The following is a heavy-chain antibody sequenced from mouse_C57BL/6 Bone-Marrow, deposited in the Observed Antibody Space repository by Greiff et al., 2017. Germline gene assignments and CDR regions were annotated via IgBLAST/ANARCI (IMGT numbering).Heavy chain of an antibody. V-gene: IGHV3-6*01. D-gene: IGHD2-2*01. J-gene: IGHJ3*01. CDR1: GYSITSGYY. CDR2: ISYDGSN. Sequence: EVKLEESGPGLVKPSQSLSLTCSVTGYSITSGYYWKWIRQFTGNKLEWMGYISYDGSNNYNSSLKNRISITRDTSKNQLFLKLNSVTTEDTATYYCASSDGYDGEVAYWGQGTLVTVSA. CDR3: ASSDGYDGEVAY.